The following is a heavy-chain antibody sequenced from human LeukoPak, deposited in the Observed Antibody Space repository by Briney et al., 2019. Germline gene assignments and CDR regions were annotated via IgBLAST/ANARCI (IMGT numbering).Heavy chain of an antibody. CDR3: ARGSIAAAGTSGGFDY. CDR2: IYYSGST. J-gene: IGHJ4*02. D-gene: IGHD6-13*01. CDR1: GDSISTTGYY. Sequence: SETLSLTCAVSGDSISTTGYYWVWIRQPPGMGLEWIGSIYYSGSTYQNPSLKSRVTISVDTSKNQFSLKLSSVTAADTAVYYCARGSIAAAGTSGGFDYWGQGTLVTVSS. V-gene: IGHV4-39*07.